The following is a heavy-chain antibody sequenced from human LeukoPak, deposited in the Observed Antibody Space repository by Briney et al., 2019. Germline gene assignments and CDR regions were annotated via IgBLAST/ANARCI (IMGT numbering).Heavy chain of an antibody. CDR2: IIPILGIA. Sequence: SVKVSCKASGGTFSSYTISWVRQAPGQGLEWMGRIIPILGIANYAQKFQGRVTMTTDTSTSTAYMELRSLRSDDTAVYYCARGTDSSSWSFDYWGQGTLVTVSS. CDR3: ARGTDSSSWSFDY. D-gene: IGHD6-13*01. J-gene: IGHJ4*02. V-gene: IGHV1-69*02. CDR1: GGTFSSYT.